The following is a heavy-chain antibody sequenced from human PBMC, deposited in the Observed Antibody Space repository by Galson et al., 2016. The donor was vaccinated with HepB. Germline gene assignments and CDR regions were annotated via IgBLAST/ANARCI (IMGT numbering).Heavy chain of an antibody. J-gene: IGHJ4*02. CDR2: IKSKVDGGTA. D-gene: IGHD3-10*01. Sequence: SLRLSCAASRFTFKYAWMSWVRQGPGKGLEWVGRIKSKVDGGTADYGTPVKGRFTISRDDSKDTLYLQMNSLENEDTATYYCTTGVDGGEASWGRGTLVTVSS. V-gene: IGHV3-15*01. CDR3: TTGVDGGEAS. CDR1: RFTFKYAW.